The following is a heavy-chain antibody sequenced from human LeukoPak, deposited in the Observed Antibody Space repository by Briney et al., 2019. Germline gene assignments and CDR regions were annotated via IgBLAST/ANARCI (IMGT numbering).Heavy chain of an antibody. D-gene: IGHD1-26*01. CDR2: IYYSGST. V-gene: IGHV4-59*12. CDR1: GGSISSYY. J-gene: IGHJ3*02. Sequence: PSETLSLTCTVSGGSISSYYWSWIRQPPGKGLEWIGYIYYSGSTNYNPSLKSRVTMSVDTSKNQFSLKLSSVTAADTAVYYCARENVGPGAFDIWGQGTMVTVSS. CDR3: ARENVGPGAFDI.